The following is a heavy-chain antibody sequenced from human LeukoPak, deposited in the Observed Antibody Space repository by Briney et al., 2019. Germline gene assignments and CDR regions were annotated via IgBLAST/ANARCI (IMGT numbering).Heavy chain of an antibody. Sequence: SETLSLTCTVSGGSISSSSYYWGWIRQPPGKGLEWIGSIYYSGSTYYNPSLKSRVTISVDTSKNQFSLKLSSVTAADTAVYYCARDRAALVANDAFDIWGQGTMVTVSS. V-gene: IGHV4-39*07. CDR3: ARDRAALVANDAFDI. D-gene: IGHD5-12*01. CDR1: GGSISSSSYY. CDR2: IYYSGST. J-gene: IGHJ3*02.